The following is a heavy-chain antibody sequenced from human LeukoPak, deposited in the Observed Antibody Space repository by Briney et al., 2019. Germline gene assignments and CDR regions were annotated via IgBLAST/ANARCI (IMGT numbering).Heavy chain of an antibody. CDR1: GYSFSSGYY. CDR2: IYHSGST. J-gene: IGHJ4*02. CDR3: ASQPPGRGYSGYPHV. D-gene: IGHD5-12*01. Sequence: SETLSLTCVVSGYSFSSGYYWGWIRQPPGKGLGWIGNIYHSGSTDYNPSLRSRVTISVDTSRNQFSLKLSSVTAADTAVYYCASQPPGRGYSGYPHVWGQGTLVTVSS. V-gene: IGHV4-38-2*01.